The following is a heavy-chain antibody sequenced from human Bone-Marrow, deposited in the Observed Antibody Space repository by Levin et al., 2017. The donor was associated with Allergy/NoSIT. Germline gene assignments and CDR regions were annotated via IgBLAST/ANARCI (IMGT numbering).Heavy chain of an antibody. D-gene: IGHD1-14*01. Sequence: GGSLRLSCVGSGFTFRDYWMTWVRQAPGKGLEWVANIKTDGTEFYFVDSVRGRFTISRDNAKSVVYLQMNNLRAEDTALYYCARANVAGRNRYYNYGMGVRGQGTRVTVSS. J-gene: IGHJ6*02. CDR3: ARANVAGRNRYYNYGMGV. V-gene: IGHV3-7*01. CDR1: GFTFRDYW. CDR2: IKTDGTEF.